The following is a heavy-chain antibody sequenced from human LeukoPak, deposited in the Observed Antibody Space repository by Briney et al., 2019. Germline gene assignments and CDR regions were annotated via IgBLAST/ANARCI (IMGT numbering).Heavy chain of an antibody. CDR3: ARAAYDSTGYLTL. V-gene: IGHV3-33*01. Sequence: HPGGSLRLSCAASGFTFSSYGMHWVRQAPGKGLEWVAVIWYDGSNKYYADSVKGRFAISRDNSKNTVYLQMNSLRAEDTAVYYCARAAYDSTGYLTLWGQGTLVTVSS. D-gene: IGHD3-22*01. J-gene: IGHJ4*02. CDR2: IWYDGSNK. CDR1: GFTFSSYG.